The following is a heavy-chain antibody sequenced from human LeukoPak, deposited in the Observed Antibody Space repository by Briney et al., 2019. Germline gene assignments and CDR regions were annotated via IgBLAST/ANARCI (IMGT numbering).Heavy chain of an antibody. V-gene: IGHV3-30-3*01. J-gene: IGHJ3*02. Sequence: PGGSLRLSCAASGFTFSSYAMHWVRQAPGKGLEWVAVISYDGSNKYYADSVKGRFTISRDNSKNTLYLQMNSLRAEDTAVYYCARAQSAEWLLDAFDIWGQGTMVTVSS. CDR3: ARAQSAEWLLDAFDI. CDR1: GFTFSSYA. CDR2: ISYDGSNK. D-gene: IGHD3-3*01.